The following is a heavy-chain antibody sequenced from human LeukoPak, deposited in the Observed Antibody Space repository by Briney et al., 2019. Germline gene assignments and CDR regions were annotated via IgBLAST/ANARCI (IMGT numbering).Heavy chain of an antibody. V-gene: IGHV3-20*04. CDR3: TRDETGIDY. J-gene: IGHJ4*02. D-gene: IGHD1-1*01. CDR2: INWNGDIT. CDR1: GFIFDDFG. Sequence: GGSLRLSCAASGFIFDDFGMTWVRRPPGKGLEWVSSINWNGDITPYADSVKGRFTISRDNAKNALYLQMNSLRPEDTALYFCTRDETGIDYWGQGTLVTVSS.